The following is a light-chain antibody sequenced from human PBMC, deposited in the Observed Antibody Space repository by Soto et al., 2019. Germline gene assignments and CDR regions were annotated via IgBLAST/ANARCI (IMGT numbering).Light chain of an antibody. J-gene: IGLJ2*01. CDR2: DVS. Sequence: QSALTQPASVSGSPGQSITISCTGTSSDVGAYNYVSWYQHHPGKAPKLMIYDVSNRPSGVSNRFSGSKSGNTAALTISGLQAEDVADYYCNSFTTSSTLVFGGGTKVTVL. CDR3: NSFTTSSTLV. V-gene: IGLV2-14*03. CDR1: SSDVGAYNY.